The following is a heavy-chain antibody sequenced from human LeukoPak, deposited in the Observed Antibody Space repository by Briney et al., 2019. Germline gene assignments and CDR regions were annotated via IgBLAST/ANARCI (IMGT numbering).Heavy chain of an antibody. D-gene: IGHD6-13*01. Sequence: GGSLRLSCAASGFTFATYAMSWVRQPPGKGLEWVSSISGSADITYYADSVKGRFTISRDNSKNTLYLQMNSLRAEDTAVYYCARVSTAVSLAIDHWGQGTLVTVST. CDR2: ISGSADIT. J-gene: IGHJ4*02. CDR3: ARVSTAVSLAIDH. V-gene: IGHV3-23*01. CDR1: GFTFATYA.